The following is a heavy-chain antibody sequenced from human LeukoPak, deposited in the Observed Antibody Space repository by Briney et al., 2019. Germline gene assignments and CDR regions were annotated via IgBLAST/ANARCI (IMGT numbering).Heavy chain of an antibody. V-gene: IGHV4-39*07. J-gene: IGHJ6*02. CDR3: ARSYYDSSGDYYYYHGMDV. D-gene: IGHD3-22*01. CDR1: GGSISSSSYY. CDR2: IYHSGST. Sequence: SETLSLTCTVSGGSISSSSYYWGWIRQPPGKGLEWIGEIYHSGSTNYNPSLKSRVTISVDKSKNQFSLKLSSVTAADTAVYYCARSYYDSSGDYYYYHGMDVWGQGTTVTVSS.